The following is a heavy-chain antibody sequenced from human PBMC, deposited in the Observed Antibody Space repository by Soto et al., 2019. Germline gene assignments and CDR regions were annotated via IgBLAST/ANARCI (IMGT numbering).Heavy chain of an antibody. V-gene: IGHV4-59*01. J-gene: IGHJ4*02. CDR1: GGSISSYY. D-gene: IGHD7-27*01. Sequence: PSETLSLTCTVSGGSISSYYWSWIRQPPGKGLEWIGYIYYSGSTNYNPSLKSRVTISVDTSKNQFSLKLSSVTAADTAVYYCARGPGDLGYWGQGTLVTVSS. CDR3: ARGPGDLGY. CDR2: IYYSGST.